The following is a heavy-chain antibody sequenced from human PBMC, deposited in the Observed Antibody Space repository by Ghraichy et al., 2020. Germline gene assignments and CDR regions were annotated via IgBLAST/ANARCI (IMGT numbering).Heavy chain of an antibody. Sequence: GGSLRLSCTASGFTFGDYAMSWFRQAPGKGLEWVGFIRSKAYGGSTEYAASVKGRFTISRDDSKSIAYLQMNSMKTEDTAVYYCTRELEWLIKAFDIWGQGTMVTVSS. CDR2: IRSKAYGGST. CDR3: TRELEWLIKAFDI. D-gene: IGHD3-3*01. CDR1: GFTFGDYA. J-gene: IGHJ3*02. V-gene: IGHV3-49*03.